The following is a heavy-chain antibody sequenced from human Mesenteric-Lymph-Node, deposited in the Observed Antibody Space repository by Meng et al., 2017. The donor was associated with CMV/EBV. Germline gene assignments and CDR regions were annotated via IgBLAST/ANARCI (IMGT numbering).Heavy chain of an antibody. CDR3: AKAHDYTLTTTLDY. D-gene: IGHD4/OR15-4a*01. J-gene: IGHJ4*02. V-gene: IGHV3-9*01. CDR1: GFTFDDYA. CDR2: ISWNSGRI. Sequence: SLKISRAASGFTFDDYAIHWVRQVPGKGLEWVSGISWNSGRIGYADSVKGRFTVSRDNAKNSLYLQMNSLRAGDTALYYCAKAHDYTLTTTLDYWGQGTLVTVSS.